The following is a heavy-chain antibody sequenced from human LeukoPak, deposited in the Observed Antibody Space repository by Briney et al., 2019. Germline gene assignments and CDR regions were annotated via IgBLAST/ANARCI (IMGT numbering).Heavy chain of an antibody. D-gene: IGHD3-9*01. J-gene: IGHJ4*02. CDR3: ARRLRYFDLPPHFDY. V-gene: IGHV4-59*12. Sequence: SETLSLTCTVSGGSISNYYWTWIRQPPGKGLEWIGYIYYSGSTNYNPSLKSRVTISVDTSKNQFSLKLSSVTAADTAVYYCARRLRYFDLPPHFDYWGQGTLVTVSS. CDR1: GGSISNYY. CDR2: IYYSGST.